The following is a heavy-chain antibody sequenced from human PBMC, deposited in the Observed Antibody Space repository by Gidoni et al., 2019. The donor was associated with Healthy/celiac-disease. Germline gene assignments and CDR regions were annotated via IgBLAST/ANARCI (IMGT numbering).Heavy chain of an antibody. CDR1: GFTFSSYC. V-gene: IGHV3-7*01. D-gene: IGHD6-13*01. CDR3: AREGAPAGTGHRLPYYYGMDV. J-gene: IGHJ6*02. CDR2: IKQDGSEK. Sequence: EVQLVESGGGLVQPGGSLRLSCAASGFTFSSYCMRWVRQAPGKGLEWVANIKQDGSEKYYVDSVKGRFTISRDNAKNSLYLQMNSLRAEDTAVYYCAREGAPAGTGHRLPYYYGMDVWGQGTTVTVSS.